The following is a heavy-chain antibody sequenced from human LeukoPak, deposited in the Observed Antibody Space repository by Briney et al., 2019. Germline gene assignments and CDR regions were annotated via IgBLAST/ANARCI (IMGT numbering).Heavy chain of an antibody. Sequence: GSLRLSCAASGFTVSSNYMSWVRQAPGKGLEWVSVIYSGGSTYYADSVKGRFTISRDNSKNTLYLQMNSLRAEDTAVYYCAKEAAARPWADRNWYMDVWGKGTTVTVS. CDR2: IYSGGST. J-gene: IGHJ6*03. CDR1: GFTVSSNY. D-gene: IGHD6-6*01. V-gene: IGHV3-66*01. CDR3: AKEAAARPWADRNWYMDV.